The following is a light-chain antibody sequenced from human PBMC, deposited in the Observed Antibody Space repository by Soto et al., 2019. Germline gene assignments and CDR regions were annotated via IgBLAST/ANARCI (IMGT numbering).Light chain of an antibody. CDR1: SSDVGGYNY. CDR2: DVS. CDR3: SSYTSSSTPVV. J-gene: IGLJ2*01. V-gene: IGLV2-14*01. Sequence: QSVLTQPASVSGSPGQSIIISCTGTSSDVGGYNYVSWYQQHPGKAPKLMIYDVSNRPSGVSNRFSGSKSGNTASLTISELQAEDEADYYCSSYTSSSTPVVFGGGTKLTVX.